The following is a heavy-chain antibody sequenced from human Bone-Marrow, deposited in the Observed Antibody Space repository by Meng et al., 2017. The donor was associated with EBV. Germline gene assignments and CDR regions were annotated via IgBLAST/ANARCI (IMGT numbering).Heavy chain of an antibody. J-gene: IGHJ4*02. CDR2: ISSSSDYI. CDR3: TRTSLKS. Sequence: EVQLVESGGGLVKPGGSLRLSCAASGFTFSNYSMNWVRQAPGKGLDWVSSISSSSDYIFYADSVRGRFTISRDNAKNSLYLQMNSLRAEDTAMYYCTRTSLKSWGQGTRVTVSS. V-gene: IGHV3-21*01. CDR1: GFTFSNYS. D-gene: IGHD4/OR15-4a*01.